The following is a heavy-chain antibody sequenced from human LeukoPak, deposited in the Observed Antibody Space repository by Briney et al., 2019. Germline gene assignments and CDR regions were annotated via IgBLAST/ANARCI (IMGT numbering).Heavy chain of an antibody. Sequence: GGSLRLSCTASGFALKNYGMNWVRQAPGKGLEWVSYISSSSGTIFYADSVKGRFTISRDNAKNSLYLQMNSLRDEDSAVYYCARDSGLIMGAINFDYWGQGTLVTVSS. CDR2: ISSSSGTI. V-gene: IGHV3-48*02. D-gene: IGHD1-26*01. CDR1: GFALKNYG. CDR3: ARDSGLIMGAINFDY. J-gene: IGHJ4*02.